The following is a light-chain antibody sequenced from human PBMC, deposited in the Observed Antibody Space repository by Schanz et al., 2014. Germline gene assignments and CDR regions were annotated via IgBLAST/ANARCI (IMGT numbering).Light chain of an antibody. CDR2: GAS. V-gene: IGKV3-20*01. CDR3: QQYGTSPKT. J-gene: IGKJ1*01. Sequence: EIVLTQSPGTLSLSPGERATLFCRASQSVSSSYFAWYQQKPGQTPRLLIYGASSRATGIPDRFSGSGSGTDFTLTISRLEPEDFAVYYCQQYGTSPKTFGQGTKVEIK. CDR1: QSVSSSY.